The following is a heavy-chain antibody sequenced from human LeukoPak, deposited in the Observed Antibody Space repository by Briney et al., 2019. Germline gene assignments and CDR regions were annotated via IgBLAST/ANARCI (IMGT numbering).Heavy chain of an antibody. CDR2: ISGSGGST. V-gene: IGHV3-23*01. D-gene: IGHD3-3*01. Sequence: PGGSLPLSCPDSGFTLSSYARSWVRQAPGKGLEWVSAISGSGGSTYYADSVKRGFTTFRDNSKNTLYLLTYIQSAEDPAVYYCAEVLSQGGYYDFWSGYYPPDYYYYGMDVWGQGTTVTVSS. J-gene: IGHJ6*02. CDR3: AEVLSQGGYYDFWSGYYPPDYYYYGMDV. CDR1: GFTLSSYA.